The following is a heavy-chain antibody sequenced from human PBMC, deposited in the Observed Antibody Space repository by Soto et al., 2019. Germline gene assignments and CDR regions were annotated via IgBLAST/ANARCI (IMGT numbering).Heavy chain of an antibody. D-gene: IGHD3-10*01. CDR3: VRLAIRFYFDV. CDR1: GVSISSPYFY. V-gene: IGHV4-39*01. J-gene: IGHJ6*03. CDR2: VSLSGNT. Sequence: SETLSLTCTVSGVSISSPYFYWGWIRQPPGKGLEWIGSVSLSGNTYYNPSLTSRVTISGDTSKSQFSLELTSATAADTAMYYCVRLAIRFYFDVWGKGTTVTV.